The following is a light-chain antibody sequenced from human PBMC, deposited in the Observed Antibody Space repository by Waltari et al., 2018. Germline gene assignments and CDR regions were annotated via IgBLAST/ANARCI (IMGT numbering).Light chain of an antibody. CDR1: DSDVGAYDF. V-gene: IGLV2-14*01. Sequence: QSALTQPASVSGSPGQSITISCSGTDSDVGAYDFVSWYQQHPGKAPHLIIYEVSNRPSGTSKRFSASKSGNTASLTISGLQAEDEADYYCSSYTTSSDPGVFGTGTRVTVL. J-gene: IGLJ1*01. CDR2: EVS. CDR3: SSYTTSSDPGV.